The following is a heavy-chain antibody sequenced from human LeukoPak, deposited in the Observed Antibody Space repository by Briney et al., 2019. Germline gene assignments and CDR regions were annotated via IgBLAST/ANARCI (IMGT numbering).Heavy chain of an antibody. CDR2: IYYSGST. Sequence: SETLSLTCTVSGGSISSSIYYWGWIRQPPRKGLEWIGSIYYSGSTYYSPSLKSRVTISVDTSKNQFSLKLSSVTAADTAVYYCARLPLVPAASNRGSASWFDPWGQGTLVTVSS. J-gene: IGHJ5*02. D-gene: IGHD2-2*01. CDR3: ARLPLVPAASNRGSASWFDP. CDR1: GGSISSSIYY. V-gene: IGHV4-39*01.